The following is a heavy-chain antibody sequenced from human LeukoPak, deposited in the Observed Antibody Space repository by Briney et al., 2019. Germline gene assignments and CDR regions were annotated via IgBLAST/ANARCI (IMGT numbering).Heavy chain of an antibody. CDR3: AREDGYCSGGNCYSYFDS. D-gene: IGHD2-15*01. J-gene: IGHJ4*02. CDR2: IKKTGSET. CDR1: GFTFNHFW. V-gene: IGHV3-7*01. Sequence: GGSLRLSCAASGFTFNHFWMSWIRQAPGKGLEWVAYIKKTGSETYYVDSVKGRFTITRDNTRNSLFLQMYSLRAEDTAVYFCAREDGYCSGGNCYSYFDSWGQGTLVTVSS.